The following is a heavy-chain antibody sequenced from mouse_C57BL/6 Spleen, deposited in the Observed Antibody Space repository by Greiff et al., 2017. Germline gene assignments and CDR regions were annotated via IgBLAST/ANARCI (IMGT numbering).Heavy chain of an antibody. Sequence: QVQLQQSGAELVRPGASVTLSCKASGYTFTDYEMHWVKQTPVHGLEWIGAIDPETGGTAYNQKFKGKAILTADKSSSTAYMELRSLTSEDSAVYYCTRRDYDGYWYFDVWGTGTTVTVSS. CDR3: TRRDYDGYWYFDV. CDR1: GYTFTDYE. CDR2: IDPETGGT. D-gene: IGHD2-4*01. V-gene: IGHV1-15*01. J-gene: IGHJ1*03.